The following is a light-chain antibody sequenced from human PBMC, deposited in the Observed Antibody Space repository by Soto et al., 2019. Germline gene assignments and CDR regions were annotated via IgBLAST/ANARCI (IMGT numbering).Light chain of an antibody. CDR2: DVS. CDR1: SSDVGGYNY. CDR3: SSYTTSNTRQIV. V-gene: IGLV2-14*03. J-gene: IGLJ1*01. Sequence: QSALTQPASVSGSPGQSITISCTGTSSDVGGYNYVSWYQHHPGKAPKLLIYDVSNRPSGISNRFSGSKSDNTASLTISGLQTEDAADYYCSSYTTSNTRQIVFGTGTKLTVL.